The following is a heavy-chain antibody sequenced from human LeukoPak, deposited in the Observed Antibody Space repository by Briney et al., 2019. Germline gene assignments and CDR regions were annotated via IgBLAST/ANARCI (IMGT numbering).Heavy chain of an antibody. CDR3: ARNGGNSDYDY. Sequence: SETLSLTCTVSGGSISSGDYYWSWIRQPPGKGLEWIGYIYYSGSTYYNPSLKSRVTISVDTSKNQFFLKLNSVTAADTAVYYCARNGGNSDYDYWGQGTLVTVSA. D-gene: IGHD4-23*01. J-gene: IGHJ4*02. CDR1: GGSISSGDYY. CDR2: IYYSGST. V-gene: IGHV4-30-4*01.